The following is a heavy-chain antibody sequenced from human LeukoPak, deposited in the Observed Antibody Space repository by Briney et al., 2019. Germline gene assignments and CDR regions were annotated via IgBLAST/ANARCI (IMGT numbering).Heavy chain of an antibody. J-gene: IGHJ4*02. CDR3: ARDHGINSYIDY. CDR1: GDSVSSNSAA. D-gene: IGHD5-18*01. CDR2: TYYKSKWYN. V-gene: IGHV6-1*01. Sequence: SQTLSLTCAISGDSVSSNSAAWNWIRQSPSRGLEWLGRTYYKSKWYNDYAVSVKSRITINPDTSKNQFSLKLSSVTAADTAVYYCARDHGINSYIDYWGQGTLVTVSS.